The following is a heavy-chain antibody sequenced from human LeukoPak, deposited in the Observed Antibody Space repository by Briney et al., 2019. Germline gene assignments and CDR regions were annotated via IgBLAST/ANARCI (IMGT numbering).Heavy chain of an antibody. CDR2: ISSSSSTI. Sequence: PGGSLRLSCAASGFTFSSYSMNWVRQAPGKGLEWVSYISSSSSTIYYADSVKGRFTISRDNAKNSLYLQMNSLRAEDTAVYYCARALRDTDPVRYNYQIGFDPWGQGTLVTVSS. V-gene: IGHV3-48*01. D-gene: IGHD5-24*01. CDR3: ARALRDTDPVRYNYQIGFDP. CDR1: GFTFSSYS. J-gene: IGHJ5*02.